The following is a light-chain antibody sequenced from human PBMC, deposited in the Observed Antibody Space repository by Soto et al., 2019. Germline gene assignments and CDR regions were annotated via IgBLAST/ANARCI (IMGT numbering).Light chain of an antibody. J-gene: IGKJ2*01. Sequence: DIQMTQSPSSLSASVGDTVTITCRGSQSISVHLNWYQQKPGKVPKLLIYAASNLQSGVPLRFSGSGSETDFALTISSLQPEDFATYYCQQSYITPYTFGQGTKLEIK. CDR2: AAS. CDR3: QQSYITPYT. V-gene: IGKV1-39*01. CDR1: QSISVH.